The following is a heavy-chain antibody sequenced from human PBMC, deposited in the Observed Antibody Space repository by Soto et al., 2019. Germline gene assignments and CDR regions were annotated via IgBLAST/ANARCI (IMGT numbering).Heavy chain of an antibody. D-gene: IGHD3-10*01. CDR3: ARSYYNDEWYFDL. J-gene: IGHJ2*01. Sequence: QVQLVQSGAEVKKPGSSVKVSCKASGGTFSSYTISWVRQAPGQGLEWMGRIIPIHGIANYAQKFQGRITITANKSTSTTYRELSSLRSEDSSVNYCARSYYNDEWYFDLWGRGTLVTVSS. V-gene: IGHV1-69*02. CDR1: GGTFSSYT. CDR2: IIPIHGIA.